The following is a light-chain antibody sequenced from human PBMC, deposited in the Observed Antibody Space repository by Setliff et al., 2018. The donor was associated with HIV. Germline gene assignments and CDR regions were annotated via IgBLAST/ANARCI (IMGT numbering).Light chain of an antibody. CDR2: DNN. J-gene: IGLJ2*01. CDR3: GTWDSSLSVV. CDR1: SSNIGNNY. V-gene: IGLV1-51*01. Sequence: QSVLTQPPSVSAAPGQKVTISCSGSSSNIGNNYVSWYQQLPGRAPKLLIYDNNKRPSGIPDRFSGSRSGTSATLGITGLQAGDEADYYCGTWDSSLSVVFGGGTKVTVL.